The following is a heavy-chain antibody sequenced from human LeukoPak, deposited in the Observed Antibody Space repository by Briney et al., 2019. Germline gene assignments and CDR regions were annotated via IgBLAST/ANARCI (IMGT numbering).Heavy chain of an antibody. CDR3: AKEYGGSYSSLDY. J-gene: IGHJ4*02. Sequence: GGSLRLSCAASGFTFSSNSMNWVRQAPGKGLEWVSYISSSSRTIHYADSVKGRFTISRDNAKKSLYLQMNSLRDEDTAVYYCAKEYGGSYSSLDYWGQGTLVTVSS. V-gene: IGHV3-48*02. CDR2: ISSSSRTI. D-gene: IGHD1-26*01. CDR1: GFTFSSNS.